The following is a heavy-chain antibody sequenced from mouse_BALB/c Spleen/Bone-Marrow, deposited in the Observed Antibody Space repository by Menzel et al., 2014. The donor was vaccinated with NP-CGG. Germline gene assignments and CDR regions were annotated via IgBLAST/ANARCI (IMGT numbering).Heavy chain of an antibody. CDR2: IRNKANGYTA. Sequence: EVKVEESGGGLVQPGGSLRLSCATSGFTFTDYYMSWVRQPPGKALEWLGFIRNKANGYTAEYSASVKGRFTISRDNSQTILYLQMTTLRAEDSATYYCAREFTTAIHCSFDVWGAGTTVTVSS. CDR1: GFTFTDYY. J-gene: IGHJ1*01. CDR3: AREFTTAIHCSFDV. D-gene: IGHD1-2*01. V-gene: IGHV7-3*02.